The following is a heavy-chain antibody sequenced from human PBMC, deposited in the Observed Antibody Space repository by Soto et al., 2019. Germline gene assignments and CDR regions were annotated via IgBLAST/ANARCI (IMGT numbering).Heavy chain of an antibody. J-gene: IGHJ4*02. CDR3: ARTVTEWSGYYFDY. CDR2: IYYSGST. Sequence: SETLSLTCTVSGGSISSHYWSWIRQSPGKGLEWIGYIYYSGSTNYNPSLKSRLTISVDTSKNQFSLKLSSVTAADTAVYYCARTVTEWSGYYFDYWGQGTLVTVSS. D-gene: IGHD3-3*01. CDR1: GGSISSHY. V-gene: IGHV4-59*11.